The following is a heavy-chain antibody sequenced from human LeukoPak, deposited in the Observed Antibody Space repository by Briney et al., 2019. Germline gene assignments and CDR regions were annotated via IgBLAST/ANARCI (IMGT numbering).Heavy chain of an antibody. D-gene: IGHD2-15*01. V-gene: IGHV4-59*01. CDR2: IYYSGST. Sequence: SETLSLTCTVSGGSISSYYWSWIRQPPGKGLEWIGYIYYSGSTNYNPSLKSRVTISVDTSKNQFSLKLSSVTAADTAVYYCARSGILGYCSGGSCVGGMDVWGQGTTDTVSS. CDR1: GGSISSYY. J-gene: IGHJ6*02. CDR3: ARSGILGYCSGGSCVGGMDV.